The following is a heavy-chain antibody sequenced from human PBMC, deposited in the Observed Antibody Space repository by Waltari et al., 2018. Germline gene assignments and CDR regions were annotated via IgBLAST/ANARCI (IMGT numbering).Heavy chain of an antibody. D-gene: IGHD1-26*01. CDR3: ATGPAVGATFDY. J-gene: IGHJ4*02. Sequence: EVQLVESGGGLVQPGRSRRPSGPASGSTFAVYAMSWVRQAPGKGLEGVGFIRSKAKGGTTEYAESVKGRFTISRDDSKSIAYLQMSSLRSEDTSVYYCATGPAVGATFDYWGQGTLVTVSS. CDR1: GSTFAVYA. CDR2: IRSKAKGGTT. V-gene: IGHV3-49*04.